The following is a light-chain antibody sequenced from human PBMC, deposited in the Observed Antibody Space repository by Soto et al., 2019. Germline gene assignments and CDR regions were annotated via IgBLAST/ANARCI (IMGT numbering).Light chain of an antibody. CDR1: QSISTY. CDR2: TAS. J-gene: IGKJ1*01. V-gene: IGKV1-39*01. Sequence: DIQLTQSPSSLSASVGDRVTITGPASQSISTYLNWYQLKPGRAPKLLIYTASDLQSGVPSRFSGSGSRTDFPLTISSLQPEDVATYYCHQSDSVSRTFGQRTKVEGK. CDR3: HQSDSVSRT.